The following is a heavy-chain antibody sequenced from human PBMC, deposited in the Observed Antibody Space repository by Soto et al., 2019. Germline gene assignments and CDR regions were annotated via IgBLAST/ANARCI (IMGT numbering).Heavy chain of an antibody. Sequence: EVQLLEPGGGLVQPGGPLRLSCAASGFTFSSYAMSWVRQAPGKGLEWVSAISGSGGSTYYADSVKGRFTISRDNSKNTLYLQMNSLRAEDTAVYYCAKDHGFAGRYSSGPWGQGTLVTVSS. J-gene: IGHJ5*02. CDR2: ISGSGGST. CDR1: GFTFSSYA. D-gene: IGHD6-19*01. V-gene: IGHV3-23*01. CDR3: AKDHGFAGRYSSGP.